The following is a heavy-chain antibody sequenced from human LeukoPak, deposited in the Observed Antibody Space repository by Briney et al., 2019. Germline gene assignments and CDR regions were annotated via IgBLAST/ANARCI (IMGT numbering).Heavy chain of an antibody. D-gene: IGHD1-26*01. V-gene: IGHV4-59*01. J-gene: IGHJ3*02. CDR1: GGSISSYY. Sequence: SETLSLTCTVSGGSISSYYWSWIRQPPGKGLEGIGYIYYSGSTNYNPSLKSRVTISVDTSKNQFSLKLSSVTAADTAVYYCARERIVGATTRGSAFDIWGQGTMVTVSS. CDR2: IYYSGST. CDR3: ARERIVGATTRGSAFDI.